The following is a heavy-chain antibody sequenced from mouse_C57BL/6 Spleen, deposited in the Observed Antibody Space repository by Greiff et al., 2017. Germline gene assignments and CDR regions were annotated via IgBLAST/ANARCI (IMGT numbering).Heavy chain of an antibody. J-gene: IGHJ3*01. CDR2: IYPGGGDP. Sequence: VKLQESGPELVKPGATVTISCKASGFAFSSSCMNWVKQRPGKGLEWIGRIYPGGGDPNYNGKFKGKATLTADKSSNTAYMQLSSLTSEDAAVYVCAREGEICYDYDVQFAYWGQGTLVTVSA. V-gene: IGHV1-82*01. D-gene: IGHD2-4*01. CDR3: AREGEICYDYDVQFAY. CDR1: GFAFSSSC.